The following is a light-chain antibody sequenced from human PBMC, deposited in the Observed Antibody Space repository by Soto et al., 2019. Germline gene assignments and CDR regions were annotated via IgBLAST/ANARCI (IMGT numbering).Light chain of an antibody. Sequence: DIQMTQSPSTLSASVGDRVTITCRASQSISSWLAWYQQKPGKAPTLLIYKASTLESGVPSRFSGSGSGTEFTLTISSLQPDDVATYYCQQYKSSSALTFGGGTKGEIK. CDR1: QSISSW. CDR2: KAS. J-gene: IGKJ4*01. V-gene: IGKV1-5*03. CDR3: QQYKSSSALT.